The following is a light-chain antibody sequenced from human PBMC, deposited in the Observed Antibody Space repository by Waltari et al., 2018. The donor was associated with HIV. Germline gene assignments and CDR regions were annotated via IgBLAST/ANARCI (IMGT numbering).Light chain of an antibody. J-gene: IGKJ2*01. Sequence: DVVIPQSPASLPGSVGGRATLNCRSSQRLLYGSNKKNFLAWYQQRPGHRPKLLIYWSSTRQSGVPDRFSGSGSGTDFSLTISSLQAEYVAVYYCQQYYLVPYTFGQGTKLEIK. CDR3: QQYYLVPYT. CDR2: WSS. V-gene: IGKV4-1*01. CDR1: QRLLYGSNKKNF.